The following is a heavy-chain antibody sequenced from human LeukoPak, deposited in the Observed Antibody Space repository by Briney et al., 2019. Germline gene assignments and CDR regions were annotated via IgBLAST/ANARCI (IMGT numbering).Heavy chain of an antibody. Sequence: GASVKVSCKASGYTFTSYYMHWVRQAPGQGLEWMGIINPSGGSTSYAQKFQGRVTMTRDTSTSTVYMELSSLRSEDTAVYYCATKILTGNYGMDVWGQGTTVTVSS. CDR1: GYTFTSYY. CDR3: ATKILTGNYGMDV. D-gene: IGHD3-9*01. J-gene: IGHJ6*02. V-gene: IGHV1-46*01. CDR2: INPSGGST.